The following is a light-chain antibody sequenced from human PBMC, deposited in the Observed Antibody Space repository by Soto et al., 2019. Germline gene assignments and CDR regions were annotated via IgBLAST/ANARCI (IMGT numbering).Light chain of an antibody. CDR3: QQYNNWPPLT. V-gene: IGKV3-15*01. CDR1: QSVSIN. CDR2: GAS. J-gene: IGKJ4*01. Sequence: TVLTQSPGTLSVSPGERASLSCRASQSVSINLAWYQQKPGQAPRLLIYGASTRATGIPARFSGSGSGTEFTLTISSLQSEDFAVYYCQQYNNWPPLTFGGGTKVDIK.